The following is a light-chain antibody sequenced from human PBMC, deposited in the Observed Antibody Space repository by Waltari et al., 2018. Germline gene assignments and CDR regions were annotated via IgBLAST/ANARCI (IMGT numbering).Light chain of an antibody. V-gene: IGLV2-8*01. CDR2: EAT. J-gene: IGLJ2*01. CDR1: RSDVGGTNF. Sequence: QSALTQPPSASGSPGQSVTISCTGTRSDVGGTNFVSWYQQYPGQAPKVIIYEATKRPSGVPDRFSGSKSGNTASLTVSGLQAEDEADYYCSSYGNRNVVFGGGTKVTVL. CDR3: SSYGNRNVV.